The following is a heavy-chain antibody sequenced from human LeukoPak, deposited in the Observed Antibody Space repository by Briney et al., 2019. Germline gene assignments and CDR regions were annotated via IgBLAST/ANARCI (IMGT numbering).Heavy chain of an antibody. V-gene: IGHV4-59*01. CDR1: GGSISTYY. CDR3: ARKVSNDYINDAFDI. J-gene: IGHJ3*02. Sequence: PSETLSLTCTVSGGSISTYYWSWIRQPPGKGLEWIAYIFYSGSTNYNPSLKSRVTISVDTSKSQFSLKLSSVTAADTAVYYCARKVSNDYINDAFDIWGQGTMVTVSS. D-gene: IGHD4-11*01. CDR2: IFYSGST.